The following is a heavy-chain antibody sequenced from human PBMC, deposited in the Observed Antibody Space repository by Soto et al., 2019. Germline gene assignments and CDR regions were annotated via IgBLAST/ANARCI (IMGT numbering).Heavy chain of an antibody. V-gene: IGHV4-34*01. J-gene: IGHJ6*02. D-gene: IGHD1-1*01. CDR1: GKSFSGYY. Sequence: SETLSLTCAVYGKSFSGYYWSWIRQPPGKGLEWIGEINHSGSTNYNPSLKTRVTISVDTSKNQFSLRLTSVTAADTAVYYCAARNWNFYYYYALDVWGQGTTVTVS. CDR2: INHSGST. CDR3: AARNWNFYYYYALDV.